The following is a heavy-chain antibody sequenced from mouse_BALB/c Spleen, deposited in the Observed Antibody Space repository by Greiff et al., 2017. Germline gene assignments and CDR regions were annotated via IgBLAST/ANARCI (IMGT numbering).Heavy chain of an antibody. CDR1: GYTFTDYA. Sequence: VQVVESGAELVRPGVSVKISCKGSGYTFTDYAMHWVKQSHAKSLEWIGVISTYYGDASYNQKFKGKATTTVDKSSSTAYMELARLTSEDSAIYYCARELGRGYFDVWGAGTTVTVSS. CDR3: ARELGRGYFDV. D-gene: IGHD4-1*01. V-gene: IGHV1S137*01. J-gene: IGHJ1*01. CDR2: ISTYYGDA.